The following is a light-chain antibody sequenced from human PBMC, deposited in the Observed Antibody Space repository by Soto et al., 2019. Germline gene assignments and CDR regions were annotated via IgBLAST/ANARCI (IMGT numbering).Light chain of an antibody. CDR2: WAS. CDR3: QQYYSTPLT. V-gene: IGKV4-1*01. J-gene: IGKJ5*01. Sequence: DIVLTQSPDSLAVSLGERATINCKSSQSVLYSPNNKNYLAWYQQKPGHPPKLVIYWASTRESGVPDRFSGSGSGTDFTLTISSLQAEDVAAYYCQQYYSTPLTFGQGTRLEIK. CDR1: QSVLYSPNNKNY.